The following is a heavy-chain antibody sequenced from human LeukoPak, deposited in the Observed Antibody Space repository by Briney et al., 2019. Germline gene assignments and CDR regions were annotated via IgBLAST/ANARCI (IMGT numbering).Heavy chain of an antibody. J-gene: IGHJ6*02. V-gene: IGHV1-46*01. CDR3: ARDQGLTAPPPYGLDV. CDR1: RFTFTNYY. CDR2: IIPVFNIT. Sequence: ASVEVSCKASRFTFTNYYEHWVRQAPGQGLERMGRIIPVFNITTYAQRFQGRVTITADTSTSTVYMELSSLRSEETAVYYCARDQGLTAPPPYGLDVWGQGTTVIVSS. D-gene: IGHD5-18*01.